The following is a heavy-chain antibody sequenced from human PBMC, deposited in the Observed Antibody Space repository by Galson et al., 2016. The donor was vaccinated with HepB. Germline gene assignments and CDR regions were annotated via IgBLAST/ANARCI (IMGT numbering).Heavy chain of an antibody. CDR2: IYASGRT. CDR1: GFTVSDNY. D-gene: IGHD1-26*01. Sequence: SLRLSCAASGFTVSDNYVSWVRQPPGKGLEWASGIYASGRTFYADSVKGRFTTDNSKNTLFLQMNSLRVEDTAVYYCVGSHYRSSSDYWGQGTLVTVSS. V-gene: IGHV3-53*01. J-gene: IGHJ4*02. CDR3: VGSHYRSSSDY.